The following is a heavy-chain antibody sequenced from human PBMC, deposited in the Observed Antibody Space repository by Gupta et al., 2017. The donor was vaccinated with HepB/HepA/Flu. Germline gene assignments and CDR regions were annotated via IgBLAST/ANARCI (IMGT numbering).Heavy chain of an antibody. CDR3: ATKPPRPQNDYYDSSGYFHYFDY. CDR2: FDPEDGET. V-gene: IGHV1-24*01. J-gene: IGHJ4*02. D-gene: IGHD3-22*01. Sequence: QVQLVQSGAEVKKPGASVKVSCKVSGYTLTELSMHWVRQAPGKGIEWMGGFDPEDGETIYAQKFQGRVTMTEDTSTDTAYMELSSLRSEDTAVYYCATKPPRPQNDYYDSSGYFHYFDYWGQGTLVTVSS. CDR1: GYTLTELS.